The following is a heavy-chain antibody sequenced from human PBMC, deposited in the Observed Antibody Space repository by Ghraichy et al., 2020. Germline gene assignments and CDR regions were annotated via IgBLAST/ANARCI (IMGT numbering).Heavy chain of an antibody. Sequence: GESLNISCAASGFTFSNAWMSWVRQAPGKGLEWLGRIRSKADGGTTDYAAPVKGRFFFSRDDSKDTLYLQMNSLKTEDTAVYYCTTLGLSDTWGQGTLVTVS. V-gene: IGHV3-15*01. CDR2: IRSKADGGTT. CDR1: GFTFSNAW. D-gene: IGHD2/OR15-2a*01. J-gene: IGHJ5*02. CDR3: TTLGLSDT.